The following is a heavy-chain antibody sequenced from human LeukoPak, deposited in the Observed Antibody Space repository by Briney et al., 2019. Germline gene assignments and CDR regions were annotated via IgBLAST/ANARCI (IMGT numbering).Heavy chain of an antibody. V-gene: IGHV1-2*06. CDR3: ARGGQPGGIVFHY. Sequence: ASVKVSCKASGYTFTGYYMHWVRQAPGQGLEWMGRINPNSGGTNYAQKFQGRVTMTRDTSISTAYMELSRLRSDDTAAYYCARGGQPGGIVFHYWGQGTLVTVSS. J-gene: IGHJ4*02. CDR2: INPNSGGT. CDR1: GYTFTGYY. D-gene: IGHD3-16*02.